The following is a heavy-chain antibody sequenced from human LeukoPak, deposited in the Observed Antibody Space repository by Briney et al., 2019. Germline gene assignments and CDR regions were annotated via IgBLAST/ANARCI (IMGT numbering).Heavy chain of an antibody. V-gene: IGHV1-8*03. CDR2: MNPNSGNT. D-gene: IGHD6-6*01. CDR3: ARGKGPIAARPRGGWFDP. Sequence: GASVKVSCKASGYTFTSYGINWVRQATGQGLEWMGWMNPNSGNTGHAQKFQGRVTITRNTSISTAYMELSSLRSEDTAVYYCARGKGPIAARPRGGWFDPWGQGTLVTVSS. J-gene: IGHJ5*02. CDR1: GYTFTSYG.